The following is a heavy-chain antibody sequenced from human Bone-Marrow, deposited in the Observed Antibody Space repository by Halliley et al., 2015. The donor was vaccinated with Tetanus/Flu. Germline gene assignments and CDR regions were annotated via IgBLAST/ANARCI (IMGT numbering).Heavy chain of an antibody. D-gene: IGHD2-15*01. CDR3: ARQGFYSIDY. J-gene: IGHJ4*02. Sequence: GLGWIGEVQFTAGSNSTPPLKSRVPISVDNPKNQFSLTLKSVTAADTAVYYCARQGFYSIDYWGRGTLVTVSS. V-gene: IGHV4-4*02. CDR2: VQFTAGS.